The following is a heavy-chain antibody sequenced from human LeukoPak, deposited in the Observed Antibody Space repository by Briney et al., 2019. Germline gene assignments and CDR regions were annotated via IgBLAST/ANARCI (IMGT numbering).Heavy chain of an antibody. Sequence: GGSLRLSCAASGFIFSSYGMHWVRHAPGKGLEWVTFIRYDGSNENYADSVKGRFTISRDNSKKTVYLQMNRLRTEDTAVYYCAKDFTPPVVRGRSAIGYYYGMDVWGQGTTVTVSS. CDR1: GFIFSSYG. J-gene: IGHJ6*02. D-gene: IGHD3-10*01. CDR2: IRYDGSNE. CDR3: AKDFTPPVVRGRSAIGYYYGMDV. V-gene: IGHV3-30*02.